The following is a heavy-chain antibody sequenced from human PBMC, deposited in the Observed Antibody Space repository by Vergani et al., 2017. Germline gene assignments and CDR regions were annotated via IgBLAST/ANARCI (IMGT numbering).Heavy chain of an antibody. V-gene: IGHV4-39*07. CDR2: IYYSGST. CDR1: GGSISSSSYY. Sequence: QLQLQESGPGLVKPSETLSLTCTVSGGSISSSSYYWGWIRQPPGKGLEWIGSIYYSGSTYYNPSLKSRVTISVDTSKNQFSLKLSSVTAADTGVYYCARDPAGYFDYWGQGTLVTVSS. CDR3: ARDPAGYFDY. J-gene: IGHJ4*02. D-gene: IGHD6-19*01.